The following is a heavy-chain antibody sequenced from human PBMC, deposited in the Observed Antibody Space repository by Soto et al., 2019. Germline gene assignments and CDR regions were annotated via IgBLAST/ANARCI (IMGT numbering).Heavy chain of an antibody. CDR1: GFTFSNAW. CDR3: TTDLASIAAAGTQGFDY. V-gene: IGHV3-15*07. J-gene: IGHJ4*02. Sequence: GGSLRLSCAASGFTFSNAWMNWVRQAPGKGLEWVGRIKSKTDGGTTDYAAPVKGRFTISRDDSKNTLYLQMNSLKTEDTAVYYCTTDLASIAAAGTQGFDYLGQGTLVTVSS. CDR2: IKSKTDGGTT. D-gene: IGHD6-13*01.